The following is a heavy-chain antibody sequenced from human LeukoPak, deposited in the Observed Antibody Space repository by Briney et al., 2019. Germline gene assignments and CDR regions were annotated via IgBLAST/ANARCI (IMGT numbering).Heavy chain of an antibody. CDR3: ARIEGYSYGYDPNWFDP. J-gene: IGHJ5*02. D-gene: IGHD5-18*01. CDR1: GGTFSSYA. V-gene: IGHV1-69*05. Sequence: SVKVSCKASGGTFSSYAISWVRQAPGQGLEWMGGIIPIFGTANYAQKFQGRATITTDESTSTAYMELSSLRSEDTAVYYCARIEGYSYGYDPNWFDPWGQGTLVTVSS. CDR2: IIPIFGTA.